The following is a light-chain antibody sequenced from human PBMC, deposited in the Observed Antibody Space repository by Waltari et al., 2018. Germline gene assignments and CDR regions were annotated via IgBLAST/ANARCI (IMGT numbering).Light chain of an antibody. Sequence: DIVMTHSPDSLAVSLGERATINFKSSQSVLYSTNNKNQLGWYQQKPGQPPKALMYWASTREAGVPDRCSGSGSGTDFTLTINSLQAEDVAVYYCQQFYTTPLTFGQGTRVEIK. CDR2: WAS. CDR3: QQFYTTPLT. CDR1: QSVLYSTNNKNQ. V-gene: IGKV4-1*01. J-gene: IGKJ1*01.